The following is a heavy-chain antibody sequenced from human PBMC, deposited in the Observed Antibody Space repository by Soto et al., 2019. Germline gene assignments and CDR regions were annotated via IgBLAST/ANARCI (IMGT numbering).Heavy chain of an antibody. CDR1: GFTFSSYA. CDR2: ISVSVGST. CDR3: AKVERAVAGIIY. Sequence: EVQLLESGGGLVQPGGSLRLSCAASGFTFSSYAMSWVRQAPGKGLDWVSAISVSVGSTYYADSVKGRFTISRDNSKNTLYLQMNSLRVEDTAVYYGAKVERAVAGIIYWGQGTLVTVSS. V-gene: IGHV3-23*01. D-gene: IGHD6-19*01. J-gene: IGHJ4*02.